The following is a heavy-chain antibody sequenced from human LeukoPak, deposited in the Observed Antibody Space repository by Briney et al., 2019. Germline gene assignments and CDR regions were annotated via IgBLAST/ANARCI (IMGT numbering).Heavy chain of an antibody. V-gene: IGHV3-48*01. D-gene: IGHD4-23*01. Sequence: GGSLRLSCAASGFTFSTYSMNWVRQAPGKGLEWVSYISAISTSSTYYADSVKGRFTISRDNSRSTLYLHMNSLRAEDTAVYYCARDSLRVVTHNYYYYMDVWGKGTTVTISS. CDR3: ARDSLRVVTHNYYYYMDV. CDR1: GFTFSTYS. CDR2: ISAISTSST. J-gene: IGHJ6*03.